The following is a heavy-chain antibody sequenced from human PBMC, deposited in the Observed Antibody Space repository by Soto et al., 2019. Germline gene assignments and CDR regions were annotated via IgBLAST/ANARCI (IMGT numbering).Heavy chain of an antibody. J-gene: IGHJ6*02. Sequence: EVRLLESGGGLKQPGGSLRLSCAASGFTFSSYAMTWVRLAPGKGLEWVSTISTSGTKIYYADSVKGRFSISRDNSDNPVSLQMSSLRAEDTAIYYCAKGNMVRGSYYGMDLWGPGTTVTVSS. V-gene: IGHV3-23*01. D-gene: IGHD3-10*01. CDR3: AKGNMVRGSYYGMDL. CDR2: ISTSGTKI. CDR1: GFTFSSYA.